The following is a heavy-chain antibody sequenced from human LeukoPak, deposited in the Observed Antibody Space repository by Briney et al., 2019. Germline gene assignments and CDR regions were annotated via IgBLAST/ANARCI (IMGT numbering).Heavy chain of an antibody. J-gene: IGHJ5*02. V-gene: IGHV3-74*01. Sequence: PTGGSLRLSCVASGFTFSNYWMHWARQPPGKGLVWVSRIYVDGRTTNYADSVKGRFTISRDNAKNTVYLEMNSLSVEDTATYYCIRDFRSADLWGQGTLVTVTS. CDR1: GFTFSNYW. CDR3: IRDFRSADL. CDR2: IYVDGRTT.